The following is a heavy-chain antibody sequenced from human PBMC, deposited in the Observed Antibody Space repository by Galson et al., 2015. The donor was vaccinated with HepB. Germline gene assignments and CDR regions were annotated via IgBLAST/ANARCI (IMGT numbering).Heavy chain of an antibody. CDR3: ARVDPYGDRGDY. CDR2: INPNSGGT. D-gene: IGHD4-17*01. J-gene: IGHJ4*02. V-gene: IGHV1-2*06. Sequence: SVKVSCKASGYTFTGYYMHWVRQAPGQGLEWMGRINPNSGGTNYAQKFQGRVTMTRDTSISTAYMELSRLRSDDTAVYYCARVDPYGDRGDYWGQGTLVTVSS. CDR1: GYTFTGYY.